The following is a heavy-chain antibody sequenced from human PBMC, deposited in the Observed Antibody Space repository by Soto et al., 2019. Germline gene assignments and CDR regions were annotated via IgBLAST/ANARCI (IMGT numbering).Heavy chain of an antibody. CDR2: IYPSGGST. Sequence: QVQLVQSGAEVKKPGASVKISCKASGDTFSSYYIHWVRQAPGQGLEWMGKIYPSGGSTSYAQNFQGRVTMSRDTSTSTVYMEVSSLTSEDTAIYYCARDLSYNFYDFWGQGTLVTVSS. CDR1: GDTFSSYY. V-gene: IGHV1-46*01. J-gene: IGHJ4*02. CDR3: ARDLSYNFYDF. D-gene: IGHD3-3*01.